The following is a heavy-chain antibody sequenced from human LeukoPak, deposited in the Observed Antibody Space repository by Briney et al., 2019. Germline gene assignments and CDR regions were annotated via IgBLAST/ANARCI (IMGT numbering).Heavy chain of an antibody. J-gene: IGHJ5*02. D-gene: IGHD2-2*01. CDR2: IKQDGSEK. Sequence: PGGSLRLSCAASGFTFSSYSMNWVRQAPGKGLEWVANIKQDGSEKYYVDSVKGRFTISRDNAKNSLYLQMNSLRAEDTAVYYCARDDEYCSSTSCYHNNCFDPWGQGTLVTVSS. CDR3: ARDDEYCSSTSCYHNNCFDP. V-gene: IGHV3-7*01. CDR1: GFTFSSYS.